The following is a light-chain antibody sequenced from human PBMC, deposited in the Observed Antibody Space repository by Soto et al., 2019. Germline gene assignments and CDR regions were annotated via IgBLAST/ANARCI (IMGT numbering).Light chain of an antibody. V-gene: IGLV3-21*04. CDR1: NVGSNS. CDR2: YDK. J-gene: IGLJ2*01. Sequence: SSELTQPPSVSVAPGKTARITCAGNNVGSNSVHWYQQKPGQAPVLVLYYDKDRPSGIPERISGSKSGNTATLSFSRVEAGDEADYYCQVWDITSIHPVVFGGGTKLTVL. CDR3: QVWDITSIHPVV.